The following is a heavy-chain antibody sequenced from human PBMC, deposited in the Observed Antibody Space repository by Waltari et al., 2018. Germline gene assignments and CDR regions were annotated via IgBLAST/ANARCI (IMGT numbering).Heavy chain of an antibody. CDR3: AGAAAGTIPY. CDR1: GGSISRYY. J-gene: IGHJ4*02. CDR2: IYYSGST. V-gene: IGHV4-59*01. D-gene: IGHD6-13*01. Sequence: QVPLQESGPGLVKPSETLSLTCTVSGGSISRYYWRWIRQPPGKGLEWIGYIYYSGSTNYNPSLKSRVTISVDTSKNQFSLKLSSVTAADTAVYYCAGAAAGTIPYWGQGTLVTVSS.